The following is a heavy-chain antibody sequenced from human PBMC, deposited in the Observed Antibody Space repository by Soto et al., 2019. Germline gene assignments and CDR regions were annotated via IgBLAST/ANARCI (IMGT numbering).Heavy chain of an antibody. V-gene: IGHV1-18*01. Sequence: QVHLVQSGAEVKKPGASVKVSCKASGYTFTTYGITWVRQAPGQGLEWMGWISGYNGNTNYAQKLQGRVTMSTDTSRSTAYMELRSLRSDATAVYYCAIPLTGSYDYWGQGTLVTVSS. CDR1: GYTFTTYG. D-gene: IGHD1-26*01. CDR3: AIPLTGSYDY. J-gene: IGHJ4*02. CDR2: ISGYNGNT.